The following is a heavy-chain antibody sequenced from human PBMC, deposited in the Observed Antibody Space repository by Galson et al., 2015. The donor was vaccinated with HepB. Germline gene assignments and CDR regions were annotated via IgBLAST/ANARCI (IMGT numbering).Heavy chain of an antibody. Sequence: SLRLSCAAYGFTFSSYAMHWVRQAPGKGLEWVAVISYDGTNESYADSVKGRFTISRGNSKNTLYLQMSSPRPEDTAVYYCARATHSSGRYFQDWGQGSLVTVSS. CDR1: GFTFSSYA. CDR2: ISYDGTNE. D-gene: IGHD3-22*01. CDR3: ARATHSSGRYFQD. V-gene: IGHV3-30-3*01. J-gene: IGHJ1*01.